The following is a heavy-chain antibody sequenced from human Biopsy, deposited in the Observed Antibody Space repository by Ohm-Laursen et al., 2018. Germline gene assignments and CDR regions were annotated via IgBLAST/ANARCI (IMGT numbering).Heavy chain of an antibody. V-gene: IGHV1-2*02. CDR3: ARKSFYESGGFDY. Sequence: ASVKVSCKTSGYTFTDYYIHWVRQAPGQGLEWMGWSKPNHNTKYAEKFQDRVTLTRDTTTGTAYMELSSLRRDDTAIYYCARKSFYESGGFDYWGQGTLVSVS. CDR2: SKPNHNT. J-gene: IGHJ4*02. CDR1: GYTFTDYY. D-gene: IGHD3-22*01.